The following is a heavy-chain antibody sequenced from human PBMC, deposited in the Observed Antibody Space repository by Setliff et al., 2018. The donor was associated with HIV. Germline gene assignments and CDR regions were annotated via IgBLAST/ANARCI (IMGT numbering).Heavy chain of an antibody. V-gene: IGHV3-30*04. CDR3: AKSSLIVVVGTDYFDS. CDR1: GFTFGNFA. Sequence: LRLSCAASGFTFGNFAMHWVRQAPGKGLEWVAVISSDGSNDYYVDSVRGRFTISRDNDRNTLNLRMDRLRADDTAVYYCAKSSLIVVVGTDYFDSWGQGTPVTVSS. D-gene: IGHD3-22*01. J-gene: IGHJ4*02. CDR2: ISSDGSND.